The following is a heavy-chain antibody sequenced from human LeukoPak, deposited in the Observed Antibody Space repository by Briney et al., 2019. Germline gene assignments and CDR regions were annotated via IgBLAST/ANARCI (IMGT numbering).Heavy chain of an antibody. D-gene: IGHD6-25*01. Sequence: SETLSLTCTVSGGSISSYYWSWIRQPPGKGLEWIGYVYYSGSTNYNPSLKSRVTISVDTSKNQFSLKLSSVTAADTAVYYCARVLSGSQDAFDIWGQGTMVTVSS. CDR2: VYYSGST. CDR1: GGSISSYY. CDR3: ARVLSGSQDAFDI. J-gene: IGHJ3*02. V-gene: IGHV4-59*01.